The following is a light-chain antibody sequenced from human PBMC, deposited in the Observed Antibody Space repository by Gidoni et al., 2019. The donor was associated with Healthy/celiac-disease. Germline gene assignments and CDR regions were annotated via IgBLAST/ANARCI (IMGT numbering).Light chain of an antibody. V-gene: IGLV7-43*01. CDR3: LLYYGGVWV. CDR1: TGAVTSGYY. CDR2: NTS. J-gene: IGLJ3*02. Sequence: QTVVTQEPSLTVSPGGTVTLTCASSTGAVTSGYYPNWFQQKPGQAPRPLIYNTSNKHSWTPARFSGSLLGGKAALTLSGVQPEDEAEYYCLLYYGGVWVFGGGTKLTVL.